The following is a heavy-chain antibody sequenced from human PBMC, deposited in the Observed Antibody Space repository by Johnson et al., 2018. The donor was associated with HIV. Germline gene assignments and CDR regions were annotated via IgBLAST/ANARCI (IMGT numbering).Heavy chain of an antibody. CDR1: GFTFSNYA. CDR2: IWNDGSDK. Sequence: QVQLVESGGGVAQPGRSLRLSCAASGFTFSNYAIHWVRQAPGKGLEWVAIIWNDGSDKDYADSVKGRFTISRDSSKNTLYLQMNSLRAEDTAVYYCARGSRYSGSPIDIWGQGTMVTVSS. D-gene: IGHD1-26*01. J-gene: IGHJ3*02. V-gene: IGHV3-30*19. CDR3: ARGSRYSGSPIDI.